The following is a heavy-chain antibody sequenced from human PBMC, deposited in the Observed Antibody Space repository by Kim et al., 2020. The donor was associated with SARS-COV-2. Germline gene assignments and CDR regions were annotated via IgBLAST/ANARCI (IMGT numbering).Heavy chain of an antibody. CDR1: GFTFSDYY. CDR2: ISSSSSYT. D-gene: IGHD1-26*01. J-gene: IGHJ4*02. V-gene: IGHV3-11*05. CDR3: ARDLGSGSLAGFDY. Sequence: GGSLRLSCAASGFTFSDYYMSWIRQAPGKGLEWVSYISSSSSYTNYADSVKGRFTISRDNAKNSLYLQMNSLSAEDTAVYYCARDLGSGSLAGFDYWGQGTLVTVSS.